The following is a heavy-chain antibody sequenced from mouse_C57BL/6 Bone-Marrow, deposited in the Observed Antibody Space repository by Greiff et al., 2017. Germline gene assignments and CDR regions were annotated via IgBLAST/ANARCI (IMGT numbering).Heavy chain of an antibody. Sequence: QVQLQQPGAELVKPGASVKMSCKASGYTFTSYWITWVKQRPGQGLEWIGDIYPGSGSTNYNEKFKSKATLTVDTSSSTAYMQLSSLTSEDSAVYYCARGYNGWGASMDYWGQGTSVTVSS. D-gene: IGHD1-3*01. J-gene: IGHJ4*01. V-gene: IGHV1-55*01. CDR3: ARGYNGWGASMDY. CDR1: GYTFTSYW. CDR2: IYPGSGST.